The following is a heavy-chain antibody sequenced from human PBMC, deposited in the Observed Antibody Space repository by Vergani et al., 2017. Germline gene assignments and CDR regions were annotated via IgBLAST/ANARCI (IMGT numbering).Heavy chain of an antibody. CDR1: GGSISSGGYY. V-gene: IGHV4-31*03. CDR3: AREGITMVRGVSSILYYYYGMDV. Sequence: QVQLQESGPGLVKPSQTLSLTCTVSGGSISSGGYYWSWIRQHPGKGLEWIGYIYYSGSTYYNPSLKSRVTISVDTSKNQFSLKLSSVTAADTAVYYCAREGITMVRGVSSILYYYYGMDVWGQGTTVTVSS. CDR2: IYYSGST. J-gene: IGHJ6*02. D-gene: IGHD3-10*01.